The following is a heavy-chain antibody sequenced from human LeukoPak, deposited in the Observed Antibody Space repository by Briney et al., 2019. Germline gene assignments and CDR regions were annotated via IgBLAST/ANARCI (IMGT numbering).Heavy chain of an antibody. CDR1: GGSISSYY. Sequence: SETLSLTCTVSGGSISSYYWSWIRQPAGKGLEWIGRIYTSGSTNYNPSLKSRVTMSVDTSKNQFSLKLSSVTAADTAVYYCARGRVLVSSWWETRNEFDYWGQGTLVTVSS. CDR2: IYTSGST. CDR3: ARGRVLVSSWWETRNEFDY. J-gene: IGHJ4*02. V-gene: IGHV4-4*07. D-gene: IGHD6-13*01.